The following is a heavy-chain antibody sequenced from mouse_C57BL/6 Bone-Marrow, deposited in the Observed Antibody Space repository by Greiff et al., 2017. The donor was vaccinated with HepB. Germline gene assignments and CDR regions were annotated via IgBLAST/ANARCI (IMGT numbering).Heavy chain of an antibody. V-gene: IGHV1-78*01. D-gene: IGHD2-5*01. CDR3: ARRGYNSNDN. Sequence: VQLQQSDAELVKPGASVKISCKASGYTFTDYTIHWMKQRPEQGLEWIGYIYPRAGSTKYNEKFKGKAKLTADKSSSTAYMQLNSLSSEDSAVYLCARRGYNSNDNWGQGTTLTVSS. J-gene: IGHJ2*01. CDR1: GYTFTDYT. CDR2: IYPRAGST.